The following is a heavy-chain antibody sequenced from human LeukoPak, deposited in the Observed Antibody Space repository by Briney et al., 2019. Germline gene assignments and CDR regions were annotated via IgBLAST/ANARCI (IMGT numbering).Heavy chain of an antibody. V-gene: IGHV3-72*01. CDR1: GFSFSNHY. CDR2: IRNKANSYGT. J-gene: IGHJ4*02. CDR3: TRVRLGAATRYFDY. Sequence: GGSLRLSCAATGFSFSNHYMDWVRLAPGKGLEWVGRIRNKANSYGTEYAASVKGRFTISRDDSKDSLYLQMNSLRFEDTALYYCTRVRLGAATRYFDYWGQGTLVTVSS. D-gene: IGHD1-26*01.